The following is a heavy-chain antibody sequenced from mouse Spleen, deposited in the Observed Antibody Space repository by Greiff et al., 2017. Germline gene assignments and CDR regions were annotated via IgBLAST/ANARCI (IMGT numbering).Heavy chain of an antibody. Sequence: VKVVESGAELARPGASVKMSCKASGYTFTSYTMHWVKQRPGQGLEWIGYINPSSGYTKYNQKFKDKATLTADKSSSTAYMQLSSLTSEDSAVYYCARGILRSPYAMDYWGQGTSVTVSS. V-gene: IGHV1-4*01. CDR1: GYTFTSYT. CDR2: INPSSGYT. D-gene: IGHD1-1*01. J-gene: IGHJ4*01. CDR3: ARGILRSPYAMDY.